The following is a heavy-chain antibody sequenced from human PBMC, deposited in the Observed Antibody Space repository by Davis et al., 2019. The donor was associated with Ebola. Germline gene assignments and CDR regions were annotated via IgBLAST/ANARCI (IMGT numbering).Heavy chain of an antibody. D-gene: IGHD6-19*01. V-gene: IGHV1-18*04. CDR1: GYTFTSYG. CDR2: ISAYNGNT. Sequence: AASVKVSCKASGYTFTSYGISWVRQAPGQGLEWMGWISAYNGNTNYAQKLQGRVTMTTDTSTSTVYMELSSLRSEDTAVYYCAGDSEEQWVGHLGWFDPWGQGTLVTVSS. J-gene: IGHJ5*02. CDR3: AGDSEEQWVGHLGWFDP.